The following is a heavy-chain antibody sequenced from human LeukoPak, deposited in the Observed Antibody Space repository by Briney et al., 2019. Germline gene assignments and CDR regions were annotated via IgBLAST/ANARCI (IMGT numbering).Heavy chain of an antibody. J-gene: IGHJ4*02. D-gene: IGHD5-12*01. CDR3: ARRQDSGYDFDF. CDR1: GYSFSNYW. CDR2: IYPGDSDT. Sequence: GESLKISCKGSGYSFSNYWIAWVRQTSGKGPEWMGVIYPGDSDTRYSPSFQGQVTLSADKSTNTAYLQWSSLKASDTAIYYCARRQDSGYDFDFWGQGTLVTVSS. V-gene: IGHV5-51*01.